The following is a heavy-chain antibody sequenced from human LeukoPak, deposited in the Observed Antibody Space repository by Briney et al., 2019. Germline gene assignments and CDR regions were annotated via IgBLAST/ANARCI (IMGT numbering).Heavy chain of an antibody. J-gene: IGHJ6*03. Sequence: GASVKVSCKASGYTFTSYDINWVRQATGQGLAGMGLMNPNSGNTGYAQKFQGRVTMTRNTSISTAYMELSSLRSEDTAVYYCARGHCSGGSCYLYYYMDVWGKGTTVTVSS. V-gene: IGHV1-8*01. D-gene: IGHD2-15*01. CDR3: ARGHCSGGSCYLYYYMDV. CDR1: GYTFTSYD. CDR2: MNPNSGNT.